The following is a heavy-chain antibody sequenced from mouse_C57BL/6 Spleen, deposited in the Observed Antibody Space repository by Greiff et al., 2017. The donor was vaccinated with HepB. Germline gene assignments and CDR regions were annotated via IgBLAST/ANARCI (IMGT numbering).Heavy chain of an antibody. CDR1: GFSLTSYG. CDR3: ASLDGYGGAY. CDR2: IWGVGST. J-gene: IGHJ3*01. Sequence: VKLEESGPGLVAPSQSLSITCTVSGFSLTSYGVDWVRQSPGKGLEWLGVIWGVGSTNYNSALKSRLSISKDNSKSQVFLKMNSLQTDDTAMYYCASLDGYGGAYWGQGTLVTVSA. D-gene: IGHD2-2*01. V-gene: IGHV2-6*01.